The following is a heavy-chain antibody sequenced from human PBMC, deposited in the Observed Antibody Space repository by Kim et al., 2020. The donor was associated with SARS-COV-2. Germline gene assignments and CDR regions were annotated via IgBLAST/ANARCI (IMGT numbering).Heavy chain of an antibody. CDR1: GYTFTSYG. J-gene: IGHJ6*02. CDR3: ARESYRIYSGYDTDYYYGMDV. CDR2: ISAYNGNT. Sequence: ASVKVSCKASGYTFTSYGISWVRQAPGQGLEWMGWISAYNGNTNYAQKLQGRVTMTTDTSTSTAYMELRSLRSDDTAVYYCARESYRIYSGYDTDYYYGMDVWGQGTTVTVSS. V-gene: IGHV1-18*01. D-gene: IGHD5-12*01.